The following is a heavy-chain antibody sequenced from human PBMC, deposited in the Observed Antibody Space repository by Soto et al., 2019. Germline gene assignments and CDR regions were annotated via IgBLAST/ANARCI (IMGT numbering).Heavy chain of an antibody. CDR3: ARGGYKGWFDP. V-gene: IGHV3-7*01. J-gene: IGHJ5*02. CDR1: GFIFSNYW. CDR2: IKEDGSKT. D-gene: IGHD3-10*01. Sequence: PGGSLRLSCAASGFIFSNYWMSWVRQAPGKGLEWVANIKEDGSKTFYMDSVKGRFTISRDNAKNSLYLQMSSLRAEDTAVYYCARGGYKGWFDPWGQGT.